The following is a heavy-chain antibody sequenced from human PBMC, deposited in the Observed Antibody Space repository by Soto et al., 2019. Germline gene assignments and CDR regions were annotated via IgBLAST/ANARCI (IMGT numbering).Heavy chain of an antibody. CDR2: IYYSGYT. CDR1: GGSISSGGYY. D-gene: IGHD2-15*01. CDR3: ARQVTDCSGGSCHAYFDY. V-gene: IGHV4-39*01. Sequence: PSETLSLTCTVSGGSISSGGYYWSWIRQHPGKGLEWIVCIYYSGYTYYNPSLKSRLSMSVDTSKNQFSLKLRSVTAADTAVYYCARQVTDCSGGSCHAYFDYWGQGSLVTVSS. J-gene: IGHJ4*02.